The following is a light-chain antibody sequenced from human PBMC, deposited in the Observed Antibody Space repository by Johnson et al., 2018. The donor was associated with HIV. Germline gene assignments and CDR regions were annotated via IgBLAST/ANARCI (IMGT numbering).Light chain of an antibody. CDR3: GTWDNSLNTGAV. V-gene: IGLV1-51*02. CDR2: ENN. J-gene: IGLJ1*01. CDR1: SSNIGNNY. Sequence: HSVLTQPPSVSAAPGQRVTISCSGSSSNIGNNYVSWYQQLPGTAPKLLIYENNKRPSGIPDRLSGPKSGTSATLGITGLPTGDEADYYCGTWDNSLNTGAVFGPGTKVTVL.